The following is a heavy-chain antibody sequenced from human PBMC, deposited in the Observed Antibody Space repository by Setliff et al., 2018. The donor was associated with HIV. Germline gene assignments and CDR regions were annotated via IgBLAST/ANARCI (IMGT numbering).Heavy chain of an antibody. Sequence: ASVKVSCKASGYTFLTYGISWVRQAPGHGLEWMGWISPYNGHTNYAQNFQGRVTMTTDTSTSRAYMELRSLRSDDTAAYFCARLGSGWSDSYYYAMDAWGQGTTVTVSS. CDR1: GYTFLTYG. CDR3: ARLGSGWSDSYYYAMDA. V-gene: IGHV1-18*01. D-gene: IGHD6-19*01. J-gene: IGHJ6*02. CDR2: ISPYNGHT.